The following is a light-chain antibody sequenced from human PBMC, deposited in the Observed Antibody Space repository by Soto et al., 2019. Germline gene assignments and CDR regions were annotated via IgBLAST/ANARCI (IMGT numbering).Light chain of an antibody. V-gene: IGKV1-5*03. CDR2: KAS. CDR3: QQYNRFPYT. Sequence: DIQMTQSPSTLSASVGDRVTIPCRASESISLWLAWFQQKPGKAPKLLIYKASTLASGVPSRCSGSDSGTEFTLTIRSLPPDDFAIYYCQQYNRFPYTFGQGTKWDI. CDR1: ESISLW. J-gene: IGKJ2*01.